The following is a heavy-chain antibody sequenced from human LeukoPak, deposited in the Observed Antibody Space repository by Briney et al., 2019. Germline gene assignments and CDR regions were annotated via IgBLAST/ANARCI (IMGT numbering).Heavy chain of an antibody. V-gene: IGHV1-69*13. CDR1: GGTFSSYA. J-gene: IGHJ1*01. D-gene: IGHD2-21*02. CDR3: ARDLHIVVVTASFQH. Sequence: VKVSCKASGGTFSSYAISWVRQAPGQGLEWMGGIIPIFGTANYAQKFQGRVTITADKSTSTAYMELSSLRSDDTAVYYCARDLHIVVVTASFQHWGQGTLVTVSS. CDR2: IIPIFGTA.